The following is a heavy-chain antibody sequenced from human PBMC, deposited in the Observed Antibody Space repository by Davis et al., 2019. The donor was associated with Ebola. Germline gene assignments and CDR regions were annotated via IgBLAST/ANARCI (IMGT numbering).Heavy chain of an antibody. J-gene: IGHJ6*02. Sequence: ASVKVSCKASGYTFTGYYMHWVRQAPGQGLEWMGWINPNSGGTNYAQKFQGRVTMTKDTSISTAYMELSRLRSDDTAVYYCARSPRHDYYGMDVWGQGTTVTVSS. V-gene: IGHV1-2*02. CDR2: INPNSGGT. CDR3: ARSPRHDYYGMDV. CDR1: GYTFTGYY.